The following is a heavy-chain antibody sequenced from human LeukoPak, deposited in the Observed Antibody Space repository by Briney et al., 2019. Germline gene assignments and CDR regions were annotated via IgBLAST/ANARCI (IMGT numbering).Heavy chain of an antibody. CDR3: TTEGYTYGNHALDN. D-gene: IGHD5-18*01. Sequence: GGSLRLSCAASGFTFSTYWMSWVRQAPGKGLEWVANIKKDGSEKYYVDSVKGRFTISRDNAKKSLYLQMNSLRAEDTAVYYCTTEGYTYGNHALDNWGQGTMVTVSS. CDR2: IKKDGSEK. J-gene: IGHJ3*02. V-gene: IGHV3-7*03. CDR1: GFTFSTYW.